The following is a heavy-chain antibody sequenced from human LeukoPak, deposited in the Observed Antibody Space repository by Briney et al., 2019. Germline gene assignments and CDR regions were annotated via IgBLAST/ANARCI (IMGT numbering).Heavy chain of an antibody. D-gene: IGHD6-6*01. CDR1: GYTFTDYY. J-gene: IGHJ4*02. CDR3: ARDLNSSSSDY. Sequence: ASVKVSCKASGYTFTDYYMHWVRQAPGQGLEWMGWINPNRDGTNYAQKFQGRVTMTRDTSISTAYMELSRLRSDDTAVYYCARDLNSSSSDYWGQGTLVTVSS. CDR2: INPNRDGT. V-gene: IGHV1-2*02.